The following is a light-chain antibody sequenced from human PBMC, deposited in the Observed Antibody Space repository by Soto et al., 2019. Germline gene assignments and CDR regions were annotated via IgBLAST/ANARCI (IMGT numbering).Light chain of an antibody. J-gene: IGKJ4*01. CDR1: QSVSSY. Sequence: EIVLTQSPATLSLSPGEGATLSCRASQSVSSYLAWYQQKPGQAPRLLIYDASNRATGIPARFSGSGSGTDFTLIISSLEPEDFAVYYCQQYNNWLTFGGGTKVDIK. CDR3: QQYNNWLT. V-gene: IGKV3-11*01. CDR2: DAS.